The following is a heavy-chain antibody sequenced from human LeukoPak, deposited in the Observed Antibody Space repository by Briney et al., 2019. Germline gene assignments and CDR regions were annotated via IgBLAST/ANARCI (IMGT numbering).Heavy chain of an antibody. D-gene: IGHD3-10*01. J-gene: IGHJ3*02. CDR3: ARSLVTMVREIVTDNAFDI. CDR2: IYRSGST. V-gene: IGHV4-30-2*01. CDR1: GGSISSGGSS. Sequence: MASQTLSLTCAVSGGSISSGGSSWSWIRQPPGKGLEWIGYIYRSGSTYYNPSLKSRVTISVDRPKNQFSLKVTSVPAADTAVYYCARSLVTMVREIVTDNAFDIWGQGTMVTVSS.